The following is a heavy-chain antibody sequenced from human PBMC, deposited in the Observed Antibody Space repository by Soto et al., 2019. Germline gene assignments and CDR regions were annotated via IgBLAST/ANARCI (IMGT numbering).Heavy chain of an antibody. CDR2: IYYSGSN. D-gene: IGHD3-22*01. V-gene: IGHV4-31*03. J-gene: IGHJ6*02. CDR1: GGSISSGGYY. Sequence: QVQLQESGPGLVKPSQTLSLTCTVSGGSISSGGYYWSWIRQHPGKGLEWSGLIYYSGSNYYNQYLKSRVTISVDTSKTQFSLKLSSVTAADTAVYYCAREYDSSGYYYYGMDVWGQGTTVTVSS. CDR3: AREYDSSGYYYYGMDV.